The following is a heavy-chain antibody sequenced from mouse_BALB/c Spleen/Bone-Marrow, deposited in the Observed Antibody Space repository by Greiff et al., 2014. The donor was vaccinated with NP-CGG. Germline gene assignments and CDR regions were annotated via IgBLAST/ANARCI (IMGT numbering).Heavy chain of an antibody. D-gene: IGHD1-1*01. CDR3: ARYYYGSSYFDY. Sequence: EVQLVESGAELVKPGASVKLSCTASGLNIKDTYMHWVKQRPEQGLEWTGRIDPANGNTKYDPKFQGKATITADTSSNTAYLQLSSLTSEDTAVYYCARYYYGSSYFDYWGQGTTLTVSS. CDR1: GLNIKDTY. CDR2: IDPANGNT. V-gene: IGHV14-3*02. J-gene: IGHJ2*01.